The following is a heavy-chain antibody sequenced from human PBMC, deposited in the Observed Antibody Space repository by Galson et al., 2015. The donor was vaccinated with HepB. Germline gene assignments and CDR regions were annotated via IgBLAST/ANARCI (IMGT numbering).Heavy chain of an antibody. CDR3: ARGHGGISAT. CDR2: ISTSDDSV. CDR1: GLTFNTYT. Sequence: LRLSCAASGLTFNTYTVTWVRQALGKGLEWLSCISTSDDSVYYADSVKGRFSNSIDNSKSSVYLQMSSLRVEDTAVYFCARGHGGISATWGQGTLVTVSS. J-gene: IGHJ5*02. V-gene: IGHV3-48*04. D-gene: IGHD4-23*01.